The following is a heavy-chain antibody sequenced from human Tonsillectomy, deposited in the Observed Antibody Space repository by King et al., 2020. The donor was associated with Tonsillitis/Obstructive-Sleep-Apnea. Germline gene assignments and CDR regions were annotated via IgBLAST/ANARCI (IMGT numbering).Heavy chain of an antibody. J-gene: IGHJ6*03. CDR2: IWYDGSNK. Sequence: VQLVESGGGVVQPGRSLRLSCAASGFTFSSYGMHWVRQAPGKGLEGVAVIWYDGSNKYYADSVKGRFTISRENSKNRLYLQMNSLRAEDTAVYYCARAGAPLYYYYYYMDVWGKGTTVTVSS. V-gene: IGHV3-33*01. CDR3: ARAGAPLYYYYYYMDV. D-gene: IGHD3-10*01. CDR1: GFTFSSYG.